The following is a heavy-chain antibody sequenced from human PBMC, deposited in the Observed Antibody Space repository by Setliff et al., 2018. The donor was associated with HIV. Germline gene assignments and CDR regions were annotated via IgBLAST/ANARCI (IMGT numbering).Heavy chain of an antibody. D-gene: IGHD5-18*01. Sequence: ASGKVSCKASGYIFTTFGFSWVRQAPGQGLEWMGWINTHNGNTHYSQKFQGRVTITADESTSTAYMELSSLRSEDTAVYYCARDLRGGYSYGYYYYGMDVWGQGTTVTVSS. V-gene: IGHV1-18*01. CDR1: GYIFTTFG. CDR2: INTHNGNT. J-gene: IGHJ6*02. CDR3: ARDLRGGYSYGYYYYGMDV.